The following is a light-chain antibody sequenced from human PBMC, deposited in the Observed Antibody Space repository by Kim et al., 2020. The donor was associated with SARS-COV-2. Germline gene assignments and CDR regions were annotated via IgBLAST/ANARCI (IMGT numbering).Light chain of an antibody. V-gene: IGKV1-5*03. Sequence: SASVGDRGTITCRASQSISSWLAWYQQKPGKAPKLLIHKASSLESGVPSRFSGSGSGTEFTLTISSLQPDDFATYYCQQYNSYSYTFGQGTKLEI. CDR3: QQYNSYSYT. J-gene: IGKJ2*01. CDR1: QSISSW. CDR2: KAS.